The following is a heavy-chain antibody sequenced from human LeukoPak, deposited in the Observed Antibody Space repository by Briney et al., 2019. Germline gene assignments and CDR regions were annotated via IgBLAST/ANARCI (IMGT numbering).Heavy chain of an antibody. CDR1: GFTFDDYA. CDR2: ISWNSGSI. D-gene: IGHD6-13*01. J-gene: IGHJ6*02. CDR3: AKDIGAGMAAAGPSIYYYYYGMDV. Sequence: SGGSLRLSCAASGFTFDDYAMHWVRQAPGKGLEWVSGISWNSGSIGYADSVKGRFTISRDNAKNSLYLQMNSLRAEDTALYYCAKDIGAGMAAAGPSIYYYYYGMDVWGQGTTVTVSS. V-gene: IGHV3-9*01.